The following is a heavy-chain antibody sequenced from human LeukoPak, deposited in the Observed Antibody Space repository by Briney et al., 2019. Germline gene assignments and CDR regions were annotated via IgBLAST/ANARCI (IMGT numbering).Heavy chain of an antibody. CDR2: INHSGST. V-gene: IGHV4-34*01. Sequence: SETLSLTCAVYGGSFSGYYWSWIRQPPGKGLEWIGEINHSGSTNYNPSLKSRVTISVDTSKNQFSLKLSSVTAADTAVYYCARPKEYSYGFDYWGQGTLVTVSS. CDR1: GGSFSGYY. D-gene: IGHD5-18*01. CDR3: ARPKEYSYGFDY. J-gene: IGHJ4*02.